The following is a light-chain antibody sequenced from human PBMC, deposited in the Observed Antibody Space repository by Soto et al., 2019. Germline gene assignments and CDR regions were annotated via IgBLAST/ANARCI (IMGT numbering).Light chain of an antibody. Sequence: EVVITESPPTLSVSPGERATLSCRASESVSRTLAWYQQKPGQAPRLLIYDASTRATGIPDRFSGSGSGTDFTLTISSLQSEDFAVYYCQQYNNWPWTFGQGTKVDI. V-gene: IGKV3-15*01. J-gene: IGKJ1*01. CDR1: ESVSRT. CDR3: QQYNNWPWT. CDR2: DAS.